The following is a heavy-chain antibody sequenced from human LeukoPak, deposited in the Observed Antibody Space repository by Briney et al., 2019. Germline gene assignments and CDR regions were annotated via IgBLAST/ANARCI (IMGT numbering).Heavy chain of an antibody. Sequence: GSLRLSCAASGFTFSIYAMSWIRQPPGKGLEWIGEINHSGSTNYNPSLKSRVTISVDTSKNQFSLKLSSVTAADTAVYYCARIVSTVAGTRHWYFDLWGRGTLVTVSS. CDR1: GFTFSIYA. CDR2: INHSGST. J-gene: IGHJ2*01. CDR3: ARIVSTVAGTRHWYFDL. V-gene: IGHV4-34*01. D-gene: IGHD6-19*01.